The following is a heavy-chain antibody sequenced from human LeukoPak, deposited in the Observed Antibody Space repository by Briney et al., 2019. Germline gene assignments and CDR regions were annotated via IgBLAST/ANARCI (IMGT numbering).Heavy chain of an antibody. D-gene: IGHD3-3*01. CDR2: ISAYNGNT. V-gene: IGHV1-18*04. Sequence: ASVKVSCKASGYTFTGYYMHWVRQAPGQGLEWMGWISAYNGNTNYAQKLQGRVTMTTDTSTSTAYMELRSLRSDDTAVYYCARDFEYYDFWSGPRHFDYWGQGTLVTVSS. CDR3: ARDFEYYDFWSGPRHFDY. J-gene: IGHJ4*02. CDR1: GYTFTGYY.